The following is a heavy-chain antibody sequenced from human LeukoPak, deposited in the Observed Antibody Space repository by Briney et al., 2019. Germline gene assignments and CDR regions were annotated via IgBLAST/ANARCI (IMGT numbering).Heavy chain of an antibody. Sequence: GASVKVSCKASGYTFTTYGISWVRQAPGQGLEWMGWISAYNGNTNYAQKLQGRVTMTTDTSTSTAYMELRSLRSDDTAVYYCARDSADPTLGYYYGMDVWGQGTTVTVSS. J-gene: IGHJ6*02. CDR3: ARDSADPTLGYYYGMDV. CDR1: GYTFTTYG. CDR2: ISAYNGNT. V-gene: IGHV1-18*01. D-gene: IGHD3-10*01.